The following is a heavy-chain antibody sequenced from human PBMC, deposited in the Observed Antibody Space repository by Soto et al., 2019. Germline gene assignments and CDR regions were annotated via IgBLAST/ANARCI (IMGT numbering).Heavy chain of an antibody. D-gene: IGHD2-8*01. CDR2: ISGSGDTK. CDR3: AKYCSSDVCFDY. Sequence: PGGSLRLSCASSGFTFSSCSMNWVRQAPGKGLEWVSFISGSGDTKYYAGSVKGRFTISRDNAKNSLYLQMSSLRDEDTAVYYCAKYCSSDVCFDYWGQGTLVTVS. J-gene: IGHJ4*02. CDR1: GFTFSSCS. V-gene: IGHV3-48*02.